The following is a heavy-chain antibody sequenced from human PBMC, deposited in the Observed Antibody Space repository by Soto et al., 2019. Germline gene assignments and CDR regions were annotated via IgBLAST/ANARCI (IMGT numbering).Heavy chain of an antibody. D-gene: IGHD5-12*01. CDR3: ARGQEGVVATH. CDR1: GGSLSGYY. CDR2: GKDGGHT. J-gene: IGHJ4*02. V-gene: IGHV4-34*01. Sequence: QVQLQKSGAGLLKPSETLSLNCAVTGGSLSGYYWSWIRQPPGKGLEWIEDGKDGGHTNYSPSLRGRVTKSSYTSNNLYSLRLNAVTAAETGVYCCARGQEGVVATHWDQGSLVTVSS.